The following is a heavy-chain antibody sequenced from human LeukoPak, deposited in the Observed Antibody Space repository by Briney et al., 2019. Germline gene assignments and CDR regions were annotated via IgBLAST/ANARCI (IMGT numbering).Heavy chain of an antibody. CDR2: ITGTGGST. CDR1: GFTFSSYA. CDR3: ARRKLGTDDY. J-gene: IGHJ4*02. D-gene: IGHD7-27*01. Sequence: GGSLRLSCAASGFTFSSYAMSWVRQVPGKGLEWVSTITGTGGSTYYANSVKGRFTISRDNAKNSLYLQMNSLRAEDTAVYYCARRKLGTDDYWGQGTLVTVSS. V-gene: IGHV3-23*01.